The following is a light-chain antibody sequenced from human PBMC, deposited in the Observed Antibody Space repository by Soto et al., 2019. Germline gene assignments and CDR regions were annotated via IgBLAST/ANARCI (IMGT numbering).Light chain of an antibody. Sequence: EVVLTQSPATLSLSPGERATLSFRASQNVRTFLDWYQQKPGQAPRLLFYGASNRATGIPARFSGSGSGTDFTLAISSLEPEDFEVYYCQQHSHWPPWTFGQGTRVEIK. CDR1: QNVRTF. V-gene: IGKV3-11*01. CDR3: QQHSHWPPWT. J-gene: IGKJ1*01. CDR2: GAS.